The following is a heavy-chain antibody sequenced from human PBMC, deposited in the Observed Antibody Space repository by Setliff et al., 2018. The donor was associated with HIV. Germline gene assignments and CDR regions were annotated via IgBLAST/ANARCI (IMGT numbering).Heavy chain of an antibody. Sequence: SETLSLTCTVSGGSITGPYWSRIRQPPGKGLEWIGYIHYSGSSNYNPSLKSRVSISLDTSKTQVSLKLNSVTAADTAVYYCARGLSIFGVATPGFYSFMDVWGKGTTVTVSS. D-gene: IGHD3-3*01. J-gene: IGHJ6*03. CDR1: GGSITGPY. CDR3: ARGLSIFGVATPGFYSFMDV. V-gene: IGHV4-59*11. CDR2: IHYSGSS.